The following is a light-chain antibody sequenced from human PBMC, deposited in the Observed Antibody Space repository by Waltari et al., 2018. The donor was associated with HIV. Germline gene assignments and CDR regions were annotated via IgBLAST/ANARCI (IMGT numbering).Light chain of an antibody. CDR2: AAS. CDR3: QKYNNAPRT. CDR1: QAIGNS. J-gene: IGKJ1*01. V-gene: IGKV1-27*01. Sequence: IQMTQSPSSLSASVGDRVTITCRASQAIGNSLAWYQQRPGKVPQLLIYAASTLQSGVPSRFSGFGSGTNLTLAIASFQPEDVATYFCQKYNNAPRTFGQGTKVEI.